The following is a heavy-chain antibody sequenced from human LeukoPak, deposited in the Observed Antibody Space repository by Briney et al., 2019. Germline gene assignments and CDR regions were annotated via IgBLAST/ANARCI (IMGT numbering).Heavy chain of an antibody. CDR2: ISNSGYNT. CDR3: ARHDGSSFIYYVDH. Sequence: PGGSLRLSCAASGFSVSSCAMSSVRQAPGKGLEWVSSISNSGYNTWYADSVKGRFTISRDNSQNTLYLQMSGLRAEDTALYSCARHDGSSFIYYVDHWGQGALVTVSS. CDR1: GFSVSSCA. D-gene: IGHD1-1*01. J-gene: IGHJ4*02. V-gene: IGHV3-23*01.